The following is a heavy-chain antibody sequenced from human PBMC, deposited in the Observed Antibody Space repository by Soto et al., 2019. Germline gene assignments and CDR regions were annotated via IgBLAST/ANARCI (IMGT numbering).Heavy chain of an antibody. CDR1: GGSISSGGYS. J-gene: IGHJ4*02. Sequence: SETLSLTWAVSGGSISSGGYSWSWIRQPPGKGLEWIGHIFHSGTTYYNPSLKSRVTISVDRSKNQFSLMLSSVSAADTAVYYCVTIATPLGSFDYWGQGTLVTVSS. D-gene: IGHD3-16*01. CDR3: VTIATPLGSFDY. V-gene: IGHV4-30-2*01. CDR2: IFHSGTT.